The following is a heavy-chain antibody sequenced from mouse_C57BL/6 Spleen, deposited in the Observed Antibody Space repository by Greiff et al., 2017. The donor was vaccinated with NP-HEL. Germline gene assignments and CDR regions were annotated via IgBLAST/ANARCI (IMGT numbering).Heavy chain of an antibody. Sequence: QVQLQQPGAELVRPGSSVKLSCKASGYTFTSYWMDWVKQRPGHGLEWIGNIYPSDSETHYNQKFKDKATLTVDKSSSTAYMQLSSLTSEDSAVYYCARSEYGNYVGPFDYWGQGTTLTVSS. V-gene: IGHV1-61*01. CDR1: GYTFTSYW. CDR2: IYPSDSET. CDR3: ARSEYGNYVGPFDY. J-gene: IGHJ2*01. D-gene: IGHD2-1*01.